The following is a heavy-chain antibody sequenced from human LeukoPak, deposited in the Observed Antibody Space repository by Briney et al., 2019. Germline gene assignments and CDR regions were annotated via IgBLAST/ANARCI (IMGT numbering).Heavy chain of an antibody. CDR3: ARDIRSGWYYFDY. J-gene: IGHJ4*02. V-gene: IGHV1-46*01. CDR1: GYTFINYN. Sequence: ASVKVSCKASGYTFINYNIHWVRQAPGQGLEWMGIIIPSGGSTIYAQKFRGRVTMTRDTSTSTVYMDLSSLRPEDTAVYYCARDIRSGWYYFDYWSQGTLVTVSS. D-gene: IGHD6-19*01. CDR2: IIPSGGST.